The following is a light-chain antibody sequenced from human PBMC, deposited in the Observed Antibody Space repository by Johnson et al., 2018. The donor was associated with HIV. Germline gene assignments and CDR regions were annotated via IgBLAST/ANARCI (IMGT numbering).Light chain of an antibody. Sequence: QSVLTQPPSVSAAPGQKVTISCSGNSSNIGNVYVCWYQQLPGTAPKLLIYENNKRPSGIPDRFSGSKSGTSATLGITGLQTGDEADYYCGTWHSSLSVGGFFGTGTKVTVL. CDR3: GTWHSSLSVGGF. CDR2: ENN. CDR1: SSNIGNVY. V-gene: IGLV1-51*02. J-gene: IGLJ1*01.